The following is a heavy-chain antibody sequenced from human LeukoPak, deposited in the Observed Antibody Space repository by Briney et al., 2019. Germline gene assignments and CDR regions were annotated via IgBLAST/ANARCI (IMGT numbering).Heavy chain of an antibody. CDR1: EFTVSDNY. CDR3: ARTTGARTFYFNGMDV. V-gene: IGHV3-53*01. CDR2: LYSGGNA. J-gene: IGHJ6*02. D-gene: IGHD1-1*01. Sequence: GGSLRLSCAASEFTVSDNYMSWVRQAPGKGLAWVSILYSGGNAYYTDSVKGRFTISRDNSKNTVYLQMNSLRAGDTAVYFCARTTGARTFYFNGMDVWGQGTTVTVSS.